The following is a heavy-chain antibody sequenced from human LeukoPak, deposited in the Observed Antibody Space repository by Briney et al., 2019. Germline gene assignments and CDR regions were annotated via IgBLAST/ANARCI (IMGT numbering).Heavy chain of an antibody. J-gene: IGHJ4*02. CDR2: INHSGST. Sequence: PSETLSLTCAVYGGSFSGYYWSWIRQPPGKGLEWIGEINHSGSTNYNPSLKSRVTISVDTSKNQFSLKLSSVTAADTAVYYCARGIGYYGSGSYYDYWGQGTLVTVSS. CDR3: ARGIGYYGSGSYYDY. CDR1: GGSFSGYY. V-gene: IGHV4-34*01. D-gene: IGHD3-10*01.